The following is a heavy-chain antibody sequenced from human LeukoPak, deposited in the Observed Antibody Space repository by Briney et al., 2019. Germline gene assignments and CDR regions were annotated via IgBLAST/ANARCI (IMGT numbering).Heavy chain of an antibody. D-gene: IGHD3-22*01. J-gene: IGHJ5*02. CDR2: IYYSGIT. Sequence: SETLSLTCTVAGGSISSSSYYWGWIRQPPGKGLEWIGSIYYSGITYYNPSLKSRVPISVDTSTTQFSLKLNSVTAANTAVYYCARQRGYHYDSTTNRFSDLWGQGTRVTVSS. V-gene: IGHV4-39*01. CDR1: GGSISSSSYY. CDR3: ARQRGYHYDSTTNRFSDL.